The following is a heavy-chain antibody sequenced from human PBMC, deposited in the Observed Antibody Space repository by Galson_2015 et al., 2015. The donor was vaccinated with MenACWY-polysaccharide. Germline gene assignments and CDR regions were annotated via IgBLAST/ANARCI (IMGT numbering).Heavy chain of an antibody. V-gene: IGHV1-18*01. Sequence: SVKVSCKASGYPFTSYGVTWVRQVPGQGLEWIGWISTYSGNTNYTQSLQGRVTLTTETSTRTAYMELRNLRSDDTATYYCARAGTRIAAAGTGGYYALDVWGQGTTVIVSS. CDR1: GYPFTSYG. J-gene: IGHJ6*02. CDR3: ARAGTRIAAAGTGGYYALDV. D-gene: IGHD6-13*01. CDR2: ISTYSGNT.